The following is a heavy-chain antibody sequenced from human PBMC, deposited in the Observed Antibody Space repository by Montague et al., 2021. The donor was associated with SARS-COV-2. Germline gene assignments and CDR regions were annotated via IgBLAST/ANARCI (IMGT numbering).Heavy chain of an antibody. CDR1: GGSFSGYY. D-gene: IGHD6-19*01. Sequence: SETLSLICAVYGGSFSGYYWSWIRQPPGKGLEWIGEINHSGSTNYNPSLKSRVTISVDTSKNQFSLKLSSVTAADTAVYYCARGSRQWLVRPPHYYYFDYWGQGTLVTVSS. CDR2: INHSGST. J-gene: IGHJ4*02. V-gene: IGHV4-34*01. CDR3: ARGSRQWLVRPPHYYYFDY.